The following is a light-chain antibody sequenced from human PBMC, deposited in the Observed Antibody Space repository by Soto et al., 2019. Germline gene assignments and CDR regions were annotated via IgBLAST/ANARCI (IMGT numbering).Light chain of an antibody. Sequence: EIVMTQSPATLSVSPGEGATLSCRASQSVSSKLAWFQQKPGQAPRLLIYGASTRATGIPARFSGSGSGTEFTLTISGLQSQDFAFYYCQQYNNWPPFTFGQGTKLEIK. J-gene: IGKJ2*01. CDR1: QSVSSK. CDR2: GAS. CDR3: QQYNNWPPFT. V-gene: IGKV3-15*01.